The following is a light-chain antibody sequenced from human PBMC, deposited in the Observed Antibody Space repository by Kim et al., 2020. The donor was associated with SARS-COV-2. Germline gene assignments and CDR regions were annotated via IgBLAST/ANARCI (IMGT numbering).Light chain of an antibody. CDR1: QNINKY. CDR2: ATS. CDR3: KQSDTIPWT. J-gene: IGKJ1*01. V-gene: IGKV1-39*01. Sequence: DIQMTQSPSSLSASVGDRVTITCRASQNINKYLNWFQQKPGKAPKLLIYATSSLQSGVPSRFSGSGSGTDFILTISSLQPEDFASYYCKQSDTIPWTFGQGTKVDIK.